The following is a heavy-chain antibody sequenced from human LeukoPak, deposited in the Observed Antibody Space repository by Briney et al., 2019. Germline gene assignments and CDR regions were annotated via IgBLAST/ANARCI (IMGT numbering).Heavy chain of an antibody. CDR1: GDSLSSYY. V-gene: IGHV4-59*01. CDR3: AREGRQDYVYFDC. Sequence: SETLSLTCTVSGDSLSSYYWSWIRQPPGKGLEWMWYINYSGNTNYNPSLKSRVSISVDTSKNQFSLRLTSVTAADTAVYYCAREGRQDYVYFDCWGQGTLVTVSS. CDR2: INYSGNT. D-gene: IGHD4-17*01. J-gene: IGHJ4*02.